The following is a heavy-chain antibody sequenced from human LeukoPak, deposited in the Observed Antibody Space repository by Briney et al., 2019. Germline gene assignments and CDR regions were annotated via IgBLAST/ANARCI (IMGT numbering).Heavy chain of an antibody. D-gene: IGHD1-26*01. V-gene: IGHV4-39*01. CDR1: GGSVSSSFYY. CDR3: ANAASYSVDY. CDR2: MYFSGST. Sequence: SETLSLTCTVSGGSVSSSFYYWGWIRQPPGKGLEWIGSMYFSGSTHYNPSLKSRVTISVDTSNNQFSLKLTSVTAADTAVYYCANAASYSVDYWGQGTLVTVSS. J-gene: IGHJ4*02.